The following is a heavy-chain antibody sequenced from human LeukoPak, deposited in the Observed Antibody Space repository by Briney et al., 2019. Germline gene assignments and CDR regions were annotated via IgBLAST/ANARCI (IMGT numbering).Heavy chain of an antibody. J-gene: IGHJ5*02. CDR3: ARGRQYSGSPNWFDP. Sequence: SETLSLTCAVYGGSFSGYYWSWIRQPPGKGLEWIGVINHSGSTNYNPSLKSRVTISVDTSKNQFSLKLSSVTAADTAVYYCARGRQYSGSPNWFDPWGQGTLVTVSS. D-gene: IGHD1-26*01. CDR2: INHSGST. CDR1: GGSFSGYY. V-gene: IGHV4-34*01.